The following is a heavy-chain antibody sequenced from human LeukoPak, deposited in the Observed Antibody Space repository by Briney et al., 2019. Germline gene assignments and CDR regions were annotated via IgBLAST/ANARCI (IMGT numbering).Heavy chain of an antibody. Sequence: GGSLRLSCAASGFTFSSYGMLWVRQAPGKGLEWVAVISYDGSNKYYADSVKGRFTISRGNSKNTLYLQMNSLRAEDTAVYYCAKDHYGSGSFYYFDYWGQGTLVTVSS. V-gene: IGHV3-30*18. CDR1: GFTFSSYG. CDR2: ISYDGSNK. J-gene: IGHJ4*02. CDR3: AKDHYGSGSFYYFDY. D-gene: IGHD3-10*01.